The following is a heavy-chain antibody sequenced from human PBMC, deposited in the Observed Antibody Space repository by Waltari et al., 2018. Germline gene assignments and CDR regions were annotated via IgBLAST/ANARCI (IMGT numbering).Heavy chain of an antibody. CDR3: ASLLTGD. J-gene: IGHJ4*02. V-gene: IGHV4-39*01. Sequence: QLQVQESGPGLVKPSETLSLTCTVSGGAITTTNYYWGWIRQPPGKGLEWIGSIYYYGNTYYTPSLKSRVTISADTSKNQFSLNLNSVTAADTAVYYCASLLTGDWGQGVLVTVSS. D-gene: IGHD3-9*01. CDR2: IYYYGNT. CDR1: GGAITTTNYY.